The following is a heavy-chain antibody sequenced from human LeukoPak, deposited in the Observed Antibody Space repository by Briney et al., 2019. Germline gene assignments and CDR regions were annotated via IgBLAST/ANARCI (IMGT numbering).Heavy chain of an antibody. V-gene: IGHV4-38-2*02. CDR3: VGTFRSSDGDFDY. Sequence: SETLSLTCTVSGYSISTGYYWGWIRQSPGEGLEWIGSIYHSGSTYYTPSIKSRVTISLDKSKNQFSLNVNSVTAAHTAVYYCVGTFRSSDGDFDYWGQGTLVTVSS. CDR1: GYSISTGYY. D-gene: IGHD6-6*01. CDR2: IYHSGST. J-gene: IGHJ4*02.